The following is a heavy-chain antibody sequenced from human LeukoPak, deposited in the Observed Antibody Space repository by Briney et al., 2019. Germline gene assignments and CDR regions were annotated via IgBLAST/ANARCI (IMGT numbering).Heavy chain of an antibody. V-gene: IGHV3-21*01. Sequence: PGGSLRLSCAASGFTLRSYTMNWVRQAPGKGLEWVSSIGISSNKIYYADSVKGRFIISRDNAKNSVYLQMNSLRAEDTAVYYCARDLPDTAMVIGAFDIWGQGTMVTVSS. CDR2: IGISSNKI. CDR1: GFTLRSYT. CDR3: ARDLPDTAMVIGAFDI. J-gene: IGHJ3*02. D-gene: IGHD5-18*01.